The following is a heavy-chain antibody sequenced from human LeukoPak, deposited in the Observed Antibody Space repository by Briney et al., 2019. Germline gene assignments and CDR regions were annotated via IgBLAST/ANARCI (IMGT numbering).Heavy chain of an antibody. J-gene: IGHJ4*02. CDR2: IYHSGST. D-gene: IGHD3-10*01. CDR1: GGSISSGGYS. Sequence: PSETLSLTCAVSGGSISSGGYSWSWIRQPPGKGLEWIGYIYHSGSTYYNPSLKSRVTISVDRSKNQFSLTLSSVTAADTAVYYCARGSGSYYSLYFFDYWGQGTLATVSS. V-gene: IGHV4-30-2*01. CDR3: ARGSGSYYSLYFFDY.